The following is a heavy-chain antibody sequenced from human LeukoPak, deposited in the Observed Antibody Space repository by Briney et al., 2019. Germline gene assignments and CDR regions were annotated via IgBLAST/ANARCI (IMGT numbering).Heavy chain of an antibody. D-gene: IGHD3-16*02. CDR3: VRATFGGFIDY. Sequence: GGSLRLSCAASGFTFSSYEMNWVRQAPGKGLEWVSYISNSGSTKYYADSVKGRFTISRDNAKNSLYLQMNSLRAEDTAIYYCVRATFGGFIDYWGQGTLVTVSS. J-gene: IGHJ4*02. V-gene: IGHV3-48*03. CDR1: GFTFSSYE. CDR2: ISNSGSTK.